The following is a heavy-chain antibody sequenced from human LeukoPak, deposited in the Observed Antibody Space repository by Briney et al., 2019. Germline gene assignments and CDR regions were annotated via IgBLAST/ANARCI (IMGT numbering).Heavy chain of an antibody. CDR3: ARILGGIDY. D-gene: IGHD3-10*01. CDR2: IYSGGST. J-gene: IGHJ4*02. CDR1: VNLHKQL. V-gene: IGHV3-53*01. Sequence: GGSLKISRATPGVNLHKQLLALVPPGPGKGLEWVSVIYSGGSTYYADSVKGRFTISRDNSKNTLYLQMNSLRAEDTAVYYCARILGGIDYWGQGTLVTVSS.